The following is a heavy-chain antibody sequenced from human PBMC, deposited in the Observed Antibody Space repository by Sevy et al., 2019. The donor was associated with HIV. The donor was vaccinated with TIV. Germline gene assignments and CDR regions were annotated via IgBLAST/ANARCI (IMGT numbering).Heavy chain of an antibody. J-gene: IGHJ6*03. CDR2: INPNSGGT. D-gene: IGHD3-3*01. CDR1: GYTFTGYY. Sequence: ASVKVSCKASGYTFTGYYMHWVRQAPGQGLEWRGWINPNSGGTNYAQKFQGRVTMTRDTSISTAYMELSRLRSDDTAVYYCASHYDFWSGYLPRYYYYYMDVWGKGTTVTVSS. V-gene: IGHV1-2*02. CDR3: ASHYDFWSGYLPRYYYYYMDV.